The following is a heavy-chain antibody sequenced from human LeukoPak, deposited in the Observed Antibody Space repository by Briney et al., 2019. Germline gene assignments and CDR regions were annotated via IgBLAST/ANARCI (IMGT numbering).Heavy chain of an antibody. V-gene: IGHV1-18*01. Sequence: GASVKVSCKASGYTFATYGISWVRQARGQGLEWMGWISAYNGKTNYVQKLQGRVTMTTDTSTTTAYMELRSLRSDDTAVYYCASGSSSFSTRFDYWGQGTLVTASS. CDR3: ASGSSSFSTRFDY. CDR1: GYTFATYG. CDR2: ISAYNGKT. D-gene: IGHD6-13*01. J-gene: IGHJ4*02.